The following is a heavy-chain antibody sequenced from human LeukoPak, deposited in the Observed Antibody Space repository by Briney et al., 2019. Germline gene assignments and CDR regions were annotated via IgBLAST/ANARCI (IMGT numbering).Heavy chain of an antibody. Sequence: ASVRVSCKASGYTFTSYGISWVRQAPGQGLEWMGWISAYNGNTNYAQKLQGRVTMTTDTSTSTAYMELRSLRSDDTAVYYCARDRYYDIPLDYWGQGTLVTVSS. V-gene: IGHV1-18*01. CDR3: ARDRYYDIPLDY. D-gene: IGHD3-22*01. CDR1: GYTFTSYG. J-gene: IGHJ4*02. CDR2: ISAYNGNT.